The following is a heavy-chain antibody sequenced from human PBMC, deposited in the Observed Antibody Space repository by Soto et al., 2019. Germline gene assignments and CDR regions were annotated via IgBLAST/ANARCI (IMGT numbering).Heavy chain of an antibody. J-gene: IGHJ6*02. Sequence: GGSLSLSCAASGFTFTDYAMSWVRQTPGKGLEWVSVISNNGGFTYYADSVKGRFTISRDNSKNTLYLEMNTLSPEDAAVYYCAKPIIASSWGYYDYYGLDVWGQGTTVTVSS. CDR1: GFTFTDYA. D-gene: IGHD6-13*01. CDR3: AKPIIASSWGYYDYYGLDV. V-gene: IGHV3-23*01. CDR2: ISNNGGFT.